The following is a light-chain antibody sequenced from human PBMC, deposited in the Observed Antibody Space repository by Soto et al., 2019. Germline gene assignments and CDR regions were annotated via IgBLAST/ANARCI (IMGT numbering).Light chain of an antibody. Sequence: QSALTQPASVSGSPGPSITISCTGTSADVGAYDYVSWYQHHPGKGPKLMIFDVTIRPSGVSNRFSGSKSGNTASLTIDGLQAEDEADYHCSSYTTSGTPVFGGGTQLTVL. CDR2: DVT. V-gene: IGLV2-14*03. J-gene: IGLJ7*01. CDR1: SADVGAYDY. CDR3: SSYTTSGTPV.